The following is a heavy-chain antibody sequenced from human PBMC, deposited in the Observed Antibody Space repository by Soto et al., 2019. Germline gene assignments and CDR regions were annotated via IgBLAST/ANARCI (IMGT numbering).Heavy chain of an antibody. D-gene: IGHD5-12*01. V-gene: IGHV1-69*01. CDR2: IIPMFGTP. CDR3: ARVTRRDGYREYWYFDL. J-gene: IGHJ2*01. Sequence: QVQLVQSGAEVKKPGSSVKVTCKASGGTFTYSAVSWVRQAPGQGLEWMGGIIPMFGTPNYAQKFQGRLTISADESTSTVYMELSSLRSEDAAVYYCARVTRRDGYREYWYFDLWGRGTLVTVSS. CDR1: GGTFTYSA.